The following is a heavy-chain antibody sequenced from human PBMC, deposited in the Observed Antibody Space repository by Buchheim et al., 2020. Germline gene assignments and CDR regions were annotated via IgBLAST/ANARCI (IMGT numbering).Heavy chain of an antibody. CDR3: ARNGGGSTWLFDY. Sequence: QVQLQESGPGLVKPSQTLSLTCTVSGDSISRGGYYWSWIRQYPGKGLEWIGHIFYSGNTYYNPSLQSRVTISVDTSKNQFSLKLSSVTAADTAVYYCARNGGGSTWLFDYWGQGTL. V-gene: IGHV4-31*03. CDR2: IFYSGNT. CDR1: GDSISRGGYY. D-gene: IGHD2-15*01. J-gene: IGHJ4*02.